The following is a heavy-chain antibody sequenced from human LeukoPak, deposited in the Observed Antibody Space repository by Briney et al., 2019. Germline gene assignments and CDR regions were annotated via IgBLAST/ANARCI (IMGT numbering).Heavy chain of an antibody. CDR1: GGSISSYF. J-gene: IGHJ4*02. CDR3: ARCLMATISYFDY. Sequence: PSETLSLTCTVSGGSISSYFWSWIRQPPGKGLEWIGYIYYSGSTNYNPSLKSRVTISVDTSKNQFSLKLSSVTAADTAVYFCARCLMATISYFDYWGQGTLVTVSS. V-gene: IGHV4-59*01. CDR2: IYYSGST. D-gene: IGHD5-24*01.